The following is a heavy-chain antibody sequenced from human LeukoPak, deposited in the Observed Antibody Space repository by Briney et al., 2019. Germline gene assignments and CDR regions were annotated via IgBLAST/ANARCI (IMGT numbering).Heavy chain of an antibody. J-gene: IGHJ6*03. CDR3: ARDYRAGAVAGMYYYYYMDV. CDR1: GGSFSSYA. CDR2: IIPIFGTA. D-gene: IGHD6-19*01. Sequence: ASVKVSCKASGGSFSSYAISWVRQAPGQGLGWMGRIIPIFGTANYAQKFQGRVTITTDESTSTAYMELSSLRSEDTAVYYCARDYRAGAVAGMYYYYYMDVWSKGTTVTASS. V-gene: IGHV1-69*05.